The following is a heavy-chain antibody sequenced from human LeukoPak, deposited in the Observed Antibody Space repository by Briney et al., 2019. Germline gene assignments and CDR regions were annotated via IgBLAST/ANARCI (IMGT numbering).Heavy chain of an antibody. D-gene: IGHD6-13*01. CDR3: ARSTAAGNLYYWYFDL. Sequence: SETLSLTCTVSGGSISSYYWSWIRQPPGKGLEWVGYIYYSGSTTYNPSLKSRVTISVDTSKNQFSLKLSSVTAADTAVYYCARSTAAGNLYYWYFDLWGRGTLVTVSS. V-gene: IGHV4-59*08. CDR2: IYYSGST. CDR1: GGSISSYY. J-gene: IGHJ2*01.